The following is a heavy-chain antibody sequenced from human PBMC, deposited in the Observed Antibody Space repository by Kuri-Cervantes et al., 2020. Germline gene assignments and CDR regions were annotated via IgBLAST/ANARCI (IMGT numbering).Heavy chain of an antibody. J-gene: IGHJ6*02. CDR2: ISSDGSNK. CDR1: GFTFSSYS. V-gene: IGHV3-30*03. D-gene: IGHD1-14*01. Sequence: AESLTLSCAHAGFTFSSYSMNWVRPAPGRGLEWVAFISSDGSNKYYADSGKGRFTNSRDNAKNSLYLQMNSLGAEDTGVYYCARDFGDNWNHFAYYGMDVWGQGTMVTVSS. CDR3: ARDFGDNWNHFAYYGMDV.